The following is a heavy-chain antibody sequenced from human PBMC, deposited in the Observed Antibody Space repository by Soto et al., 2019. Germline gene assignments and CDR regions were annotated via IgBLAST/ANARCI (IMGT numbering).Heavy chain of an antibody. CDR1: GFTFDDYA. CDR3: AKVGFDDCTNGVCYTEGLDY. V-gene: IGHV3-43*02. D-gene: IGHD2-8*01. J-gene: IGHJ4*02. Sequence: GGSLRLSCAASGFTFDDYAMHWVRQAPGKGLEWVSLLSGDGGSTYYADSVKGRFTISRDNSKNSLYLQMNSLRTEDTALYDCAKVGFDDCTNGVCYTEGLDYWGQGTLVTVSS. CDR2: LSGDGGST.